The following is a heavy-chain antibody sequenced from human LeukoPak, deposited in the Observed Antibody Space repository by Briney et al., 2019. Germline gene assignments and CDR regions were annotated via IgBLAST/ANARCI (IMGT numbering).Heavy chain of an antibody. CDR2: IIPIFGTA. J-gene: IGHJ6*03. V-gene: IGHV1-69*01. Sequence: ASVKVSCKASGGTSSSYAISWVRQAPGQGLEWMGGIIPIFGTANYAQKFQGRVTITADESTSTAYMELSSPRSEDTAVYYCARTLPRAYYMDVWGKGTTVTVSS. CDR1: GGTSSSYA. CDR3: ARTLPRAYYMDV.